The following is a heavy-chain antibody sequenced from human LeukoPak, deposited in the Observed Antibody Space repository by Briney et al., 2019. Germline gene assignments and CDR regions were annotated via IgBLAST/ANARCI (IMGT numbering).Heavy chain of an antibody. CDR2: ISYDGSNK. CDR3: ARDPGEITMIVVVGYYFDY. Sequence: AGSLRLSCAASGFTFSSYAMHWVRQAPGKGLEWVAVISYDGSNKYYADSVKGRFTISRDNSKNTLYLQMNSLRAEDTAVYYCARDPGEITMIVVVGYYFDYWGRGTLVTVSS. J-gene: IGHJ4*02. CDR1: GFTFSSYA. V-gene: IGHV3-30*01. D-gene: IGHD3-22*01.